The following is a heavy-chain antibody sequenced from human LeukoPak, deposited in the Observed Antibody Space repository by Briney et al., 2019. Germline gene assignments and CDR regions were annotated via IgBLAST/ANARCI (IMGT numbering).Heavy chain of an antibody. CDR3: ARTIGSKNAFDL. CDR1: RFTFSSYW. CDR2: IDTDGSTT. Sequence: PGGSLRLSYAASRFTFSSYWMHWVRQAPGKGLVWVSRIDTDGSTTTYADSVKGRFTIYRDNAKNTLYLQMNSLRAEDTAVYYCARTIGSKNAFDLWGQGTMVTVSS. J-gene: IGHJ3*01. V-gene: IGHV3-74*01. D-gene: IGHD1-26*01.